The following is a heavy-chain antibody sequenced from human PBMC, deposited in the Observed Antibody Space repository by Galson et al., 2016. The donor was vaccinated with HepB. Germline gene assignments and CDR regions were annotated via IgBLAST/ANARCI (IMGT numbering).Heavy chain of an antibody. Sequence: SLRLSCAASGFSFSAYAMTWVRQAPGKGLEWVSAISDSGGSTHYADSVKGRFTISRDNSKNMLDLQMNGLRAEDTAVYYCANLRGDYNGPRYYYYYNGMDVWGQGTTVTVSS. V-gene: IGHV3-23*01. CDR2: ISDSGGST. CDR1: GFSFSAYA. J-gene: IGHJ6*02. D-gene: IGHD3-9*01. CDR3: ANLRGDYNGPRYYYYYNGMDV.